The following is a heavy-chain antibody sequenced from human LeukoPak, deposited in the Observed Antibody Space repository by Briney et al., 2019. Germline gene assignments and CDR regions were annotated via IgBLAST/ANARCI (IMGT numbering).Heavy chain of an antibody. D-gene: IGHD2-8*01. CDR1: GGSISSSSYY. CDR2: IHYSGST. CDR3: ARSPGGVNNWFDP. Sequence: SETLSLTCTVSGGSISSSSYYWGWIRQPPGKGLEWIGSIHYSGSTYYNPSLKSRLTISIDTSNNQFSLKLNSVTAADTAVYYCARSPGGVNNWFDPWGQGTLVTVSS. J-gene: IGHJ5*02. V-gene: IGHV4-39*07.